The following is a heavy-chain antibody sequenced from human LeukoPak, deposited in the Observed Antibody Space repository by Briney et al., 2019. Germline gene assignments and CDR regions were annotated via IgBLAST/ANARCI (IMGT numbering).Heavy chain of an antibody. V-gene: IGHV3-53*01. CDR2: IYSGGST. CDR3: ARSNKGGSYGYWYFDL. D-gene: IGHD1-26*01. Sequence: GGSLRLSCAASGFTFSSNYMSWVRQAPGKGLEWVSVIYSGGSTYYADSVKGRFTISRDNSKNTLYFQMNSLRAEDTAVYYCARSNKGGSYGYWYFDLWGRGTLVTVSS. J-gene: IGHJ2*01. CDR1: GFTFSSNY.